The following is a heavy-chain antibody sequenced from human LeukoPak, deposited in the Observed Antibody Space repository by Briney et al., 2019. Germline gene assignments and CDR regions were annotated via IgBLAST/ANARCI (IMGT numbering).Heavy chain of an antibody. CDR1: GFTFSSYW. D-gene: IGHD4-17*01. Sequence: QSGGSLRLSCAASGFTFSSYWMSWVRQAPGKGLEWVANIKQDGSEKYYVDSVKGGFTIARDNAKNSLYLQMNSLRAEDTAVYYCARDFFYGDYAGYWGQGTLVTVSS. J-gene: IGHJ4*02. CDR3: ARDFFYGDYAGY. CDR2: IKQDGSEK. V-gene: IGHV3-7*01.